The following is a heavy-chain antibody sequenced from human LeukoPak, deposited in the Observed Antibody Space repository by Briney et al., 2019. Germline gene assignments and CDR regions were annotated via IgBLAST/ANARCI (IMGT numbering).Heavy chain of an antibody. V-gene: IGHV3-23*01. CDR3: VKGLTWFAP. CDR2: LSGSGSSV. CDR1: GFTFSNNG. J-gene: IGHJ5*02. Sequence: GGSLRLSCVVSGFTFSNNGMSWVRQAPGKGLEWVSGLSGSGSSVYYADSVRGRLTISRDNSRNTLYLRLDSLRAADTAVYFCVKGLTWFAPWGQGNLVTVSS. D-gene: IGHD2-8*01.